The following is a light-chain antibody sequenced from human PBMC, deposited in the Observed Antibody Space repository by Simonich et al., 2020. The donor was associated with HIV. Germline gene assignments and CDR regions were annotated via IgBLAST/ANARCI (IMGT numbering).Light chain of an antibody. CDR1: SGSVSTSYY. V-gene: IGLV8-61*01. Sequence: QTVVTQEPSFSVSPGGTVTLTCGLSSGSVSTSYYPSWYQQTPGQAPRTLIYSTNTRASGVPDRFSGSIPGNKATLTITGAQADDESDYYCVLYMGSGTVLFGGGTKLTVL. CDR3: VLYMGSGTVL. CDR2: STN. J-gene: IGLJ2*01.